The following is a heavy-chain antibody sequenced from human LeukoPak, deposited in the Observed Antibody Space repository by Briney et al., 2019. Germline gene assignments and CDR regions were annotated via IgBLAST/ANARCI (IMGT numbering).Heavy chain of an antibody. CDR1: GYTFSSYG. V-gene: IGHV1-18*01. CDR2: ISAYNGNT. D-gene: IGHD2-15*01. Sequence: ASVKVSCKASGYTFSSYGISWVRQAPGQGLEWMGWISAYNGNTNYAQKLQGSVTMTTDTSTSTAYMELRSLRSDDTAVYYCARGYLVVAATRECWFDPWGQGTLVTVSS. CDR3: ARGYLVVAATRECWFDP. J-gene: IGHJ5*02.